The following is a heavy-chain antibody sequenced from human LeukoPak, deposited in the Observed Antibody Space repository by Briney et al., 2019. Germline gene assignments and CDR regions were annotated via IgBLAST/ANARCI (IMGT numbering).Heavy chain of an antibody. D-gene: IGHD3-22*01. V-gene: IGHV1-18*01. CDR2: ISAYNGNT. Sequence: AASVKVSCKASGGTFSSYGISWVRQAPGQGLEWMGWISAYNGNTNYAQKLQGRVTMTTDTSTSTAYMELRSLRSDDTAVYYCARARSMIVVVMNDAFDIWGQGTMVTVSS. CDR1: GGTFSSYG. J-gene: IGHJ3*02. CDR3: ARARSMIVVVMNDAFDI.